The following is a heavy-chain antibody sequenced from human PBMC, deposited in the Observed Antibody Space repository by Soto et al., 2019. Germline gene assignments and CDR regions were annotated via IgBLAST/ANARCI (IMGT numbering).Heavy chain of an antibody. V-gene: IGHV1-18*01. CDR1: GYTFTSYG. J-gene: IGHJ3*02. CDR2: ISAYNGNT. Sequence: ASVKVSCKASGYTFTSYGISWARQAPGQGLEWMGWISAYNGNTNYAQKLQGRVTMTTDTSTSTAYMELRSLRSDDTAVYYCARDSTGLRYSDWVRGDDAFDIWG. CDR3: ARDSTGLRYSDWVRGDDAFDI. D-gene: IGHD3-9*01.